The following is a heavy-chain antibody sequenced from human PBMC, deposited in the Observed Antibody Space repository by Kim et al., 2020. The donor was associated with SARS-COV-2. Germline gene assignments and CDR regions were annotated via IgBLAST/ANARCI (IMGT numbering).Heavy chain of an antibody. CDR2: FDPEDGET. V-gene: IGHV1-24*01. CDR1: GYTLTELS. J-gene: IGHJ6*02. Sequence: ASVKVSCKVSGYTLTELSMHWVRQAPGKGLEWMGGFDPEDGETIYAQKFQGRVTMTEDTSTDTAYMELSSLRSEDTAVYYCATAGGPDYGMGVWGQGTTVTVSS. CDR3: ATAGGPDYGMGV.